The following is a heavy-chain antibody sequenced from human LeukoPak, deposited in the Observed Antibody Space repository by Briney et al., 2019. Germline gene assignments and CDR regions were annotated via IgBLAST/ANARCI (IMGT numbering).Heavy chain of an antibody. J-gene: IGHJ4*02. CDR2: INHSGST. CDR1: GGSFSGYY. CDR3: AREVEAYFDY. Sequence: SETLSLTCAVYGGSFSGYYWSWIRQPPGKGLEWIGEINHSGSTNYNPSLKSRVTISVDTSKNQLSLKLSSVTAADTAVYYCAREVEAYFDYWGQGTLVTVSS. V-gene: IGHV4-34*01. D-gene: IGHD2-15*01.